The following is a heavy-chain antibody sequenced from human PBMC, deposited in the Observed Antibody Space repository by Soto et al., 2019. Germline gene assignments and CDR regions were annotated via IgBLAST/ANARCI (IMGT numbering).Heavy chain of an antibody. V-gene: IGHV3-9*01. CDR2: ISWNSGSI. J-gene: IGHJ4*02. Sequence: EVQLVESGGGLVQPGRSLRLSCAASGFTFDDYAMHWVRQAPGKGLEWVSGISWNSGSIGYADSVKGRFTISRDNAKKSLYLQMNSLRAEDTALYYCAKEGFDYWGQGTLVTVSS. CDR1: GFTFDDYA. CDR3: AKEGFDY.